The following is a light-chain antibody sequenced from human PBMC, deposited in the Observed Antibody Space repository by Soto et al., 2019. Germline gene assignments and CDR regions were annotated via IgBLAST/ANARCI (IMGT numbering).Light chain of an antibody. CDR1: SGHSTYA. V-gene: IGLV4-69*01. Sequence: QLVLTQSPSASASLGASVKLTCTLSSGHSTYAIAWHQQRPDKGPRYLMKVNNDGSHSKGDGFPDRFSGSGSGAERSLTISSLQSEDEAEYYCQTWGAGIRVFGGGTKLTVL. CDR2: VNNDGSH. J-gene: IGLJ3*02. CDR3: QTWGAGIRV.